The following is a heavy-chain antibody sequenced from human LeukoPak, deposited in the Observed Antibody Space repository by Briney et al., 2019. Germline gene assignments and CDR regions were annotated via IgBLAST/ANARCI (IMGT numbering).Heavy chain of an antibody. CDR3: ARHSGSSWYLDAFDI. J-gene: IGHJ3*02. D-gene: IGHD6-13*01. CDR2: INAGNGNT. CDR1: GYTFTDYT. V-gene: IGHV1-3*01. Sequence: ASVKVSCKASGYTFTDYTMHWLRQAPGQRLEWMGWINAGNGNTKYSQKFQGRVTITRDTSASTAYMELSSLRSEDTAVYYCARHSGSSWYLDAFDIWGQGTMVTVSS.